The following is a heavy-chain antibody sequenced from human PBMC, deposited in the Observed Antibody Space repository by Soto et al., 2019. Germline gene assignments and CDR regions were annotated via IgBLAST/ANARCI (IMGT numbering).Heavy chain of an antibody. CDR1: GGSISSGGYY. V-gene: IGHV4-31*03. CDR3: ARGGDIAAAGTWGPYYFDY. J-gene: IGHJ4*02. Sequence: QVQLQESGPGLVKPSQTLSLTCTVSGGSISSGGYYWSWIRQHPGKGLEWIGYIYYSGSTYYNPSLKKRVTISVDTSKTQFSLKLSSVTAADTAVYYCARGGDIAAAGTWGPYYFDYWGQGTLVTVSS. D-gene: IGHD6-13*01. CDR2: IYYSGST.